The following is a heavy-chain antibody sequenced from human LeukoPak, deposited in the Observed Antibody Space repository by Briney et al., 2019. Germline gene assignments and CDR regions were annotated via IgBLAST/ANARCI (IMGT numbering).Heavy chain of an antibody. D-gene: IGHD3-10*01. Sequence: SETLSLTCTVSGGSIRSSSSSYFWGWIRQPPGKGLEWIGSLYYSGSTYYNPSLKSRVTISVDTSKNQFSLKLSSVTAADTAVYYCARRPVSGSSDYWGQGTLVTVSS. J-gene: IGHJ4*02. V-gene: IGHV4-39*07. CDR1: GGSIRSSSSSYF. CDR2: LYYSGST. CDR3: ARRPVSGSSDY.